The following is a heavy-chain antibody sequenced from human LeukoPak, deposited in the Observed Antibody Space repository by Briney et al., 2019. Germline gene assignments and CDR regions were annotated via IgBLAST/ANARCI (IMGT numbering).Heavy chain of an antibody. Sequence: SVKVSCKASGGTFGSYAISWVRQAPGQGLEWMGGIIPIFGTANYAQKFQGRVTITADESTSTAYMELSSLRSEDTAVYYCARAPGYYYDSSGYFYWGQGTLVTVSS. D-gene: IGHD3-22*01. V-gene: IGHV1-69*13. CDR1: GGTFGSYA. J-gene: IGHJ4*02. CDR3: ARAPGYYYDSSGYFY. CDR2: IIPIFGTA.